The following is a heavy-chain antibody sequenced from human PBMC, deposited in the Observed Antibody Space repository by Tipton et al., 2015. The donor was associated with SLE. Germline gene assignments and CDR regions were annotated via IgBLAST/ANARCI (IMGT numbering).Heavy chain of an antibody. Sequence: SLRLSCAASGFTFSIYAMSWVRQAPGKGLEWVSVIYGGGSTYYADSLKGRFTISRDNSKNTLYLQMNSLRVEETAVYYCAKSEDFWSNYYFDYWGQGTLVTVSS. CDR2: IYGGGST. CDR3: AKSEDFWSNYYFDY. V-gene: IGHV3-23*03. D-gene: IGHD3-3*01. CDR1: GFTFSIYA. J-gene: IGHJ4*02.